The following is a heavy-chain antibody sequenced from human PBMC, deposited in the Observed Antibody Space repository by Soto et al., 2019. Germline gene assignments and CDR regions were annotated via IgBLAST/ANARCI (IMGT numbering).Heavy chain of an antibody. CDR1: GGSISSYY. D-gene: IGHD3-10*01. J-gene: IGHJ4*02. Sequence: QVQLQESGPGLVKPSETLSLICTVSGGSISSYYWSWIRQSPGTGLEWIGYIYYNGDSKYNPSLKSRVTISVDTSNKFSLRMSSVTAADTAVYYCARYGPRATYFEYWGQGTLVTVSS. CDR3: ARYGPRATYFEY. V-gene: IGHV4-59*01. CDR2: IYYNGDS.